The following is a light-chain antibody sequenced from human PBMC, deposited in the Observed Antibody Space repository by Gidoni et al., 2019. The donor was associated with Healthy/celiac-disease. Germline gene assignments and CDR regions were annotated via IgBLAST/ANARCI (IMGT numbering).Light chain of an antibody. Sequence: DIQMTQSPSSLSASVGDRVTITCRASQSISSYLNWYQQKPGKAPRLLIYAASSLQSGVPSRFSGSGSGTDFTLTSSSLQPEDFATYYCQQSYSTPRTFGQGIKLEIK. V-gene: IGKV1-39*01. J-gene: IGKJ2*01. CDR3: QQSYSTPRT. CDR1: QSISSY. CDR2: AAS.